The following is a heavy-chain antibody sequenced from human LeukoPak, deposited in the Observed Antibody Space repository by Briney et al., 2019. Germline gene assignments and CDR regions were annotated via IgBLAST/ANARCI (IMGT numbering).Heavy chain of an antibody. V-gene: IGHV4-34*01. CDR2: INHSGST. Sequence: PSETLSLTCTVSGGSISSYYWGWIRQPPGKGLEWIGEINHSGSTNYSPSLKSRVAISVDASKNQFSLKLSSVTAADTAVYYCARWEGGSYYDFGYWGQGTLVTVSS. D-gene: IGHD1-26*01. CDR1: GGSISSYY. CDR3: ARWEGGSYYDFGY. J-gene: IGHJ4*02.